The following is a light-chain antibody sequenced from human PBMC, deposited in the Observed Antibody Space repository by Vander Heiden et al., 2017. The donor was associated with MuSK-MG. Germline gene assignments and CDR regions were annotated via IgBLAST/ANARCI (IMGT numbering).Light chain of an antibody. J-gene: IGKJ1*01. CDR1: QSVSSSY. Sequence: IVLTQSPGTLSLSPGDRATLSCRASQSVSSSYLAWYQQKPGQAPRLLIYGASSRATGIPDRFSGSGSGTDFTLTISRLEPEDFAVYYCQQYCSSPETFGQGTKVEIK. V-gene: IGKV3-20*01. CDR3: QQYCSSPET. CDR2: GAS.